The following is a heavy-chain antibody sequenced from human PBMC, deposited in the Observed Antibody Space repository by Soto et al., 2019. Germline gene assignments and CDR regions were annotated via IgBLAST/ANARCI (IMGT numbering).Heavy chain of an antibody. CDR3: AKGGYGSGSYYQPYYYGMDA. CDR2: ISGSGGST. V-gene: IGHV3-23*01. Sequence: GGSLRLSCAASGFTFSSYAMSWVRQAPGKGLEWVSAISGSGGSTYYADSVKGRFTISRDNSKNTLYLQMNSLRAEDTAVYYCAKGGYGSGSYYQPYYYGMDAWGQGTTVTVSS. J-gene: IGHJ6*02. D-gene: IGHD3-10*01. CDR1: GFTFSSYA.